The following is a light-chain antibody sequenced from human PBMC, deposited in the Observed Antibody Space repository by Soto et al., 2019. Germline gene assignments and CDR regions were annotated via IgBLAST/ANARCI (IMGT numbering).Light chain of an antibody. J-gene: IGLJ2*01. V-gene: IGLV3-1*01. Sequence: SYELTQPPSVSVSPGQTASITCSGDKLGDQYACWYQQKPGQSPVLVIYQDSKRPSGIPERFSGSNSGNTATLTISGTQAMQEADYYCQAWDSSTVVFGRGTKLTVL. CDR3: QAWDSSTVV. CDR1: KLGDQY. CDR2: QDS.